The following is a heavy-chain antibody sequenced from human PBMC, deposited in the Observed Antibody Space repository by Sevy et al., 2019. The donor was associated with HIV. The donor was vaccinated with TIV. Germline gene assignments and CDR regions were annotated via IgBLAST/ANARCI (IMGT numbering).Heavy chain of an antibody. CDR3: MGGNSYGDAFNI. CDR1: GFSVRDNY. Sequence: GGSLRLSCVVSGFSVRDNYVSWVRQVPGRGLEWVSIIYSAGAIYYRDSVKGRFTISRHISENKVYLQMNSLRTEDTALYYCMGGNSYGDAFNIWGQGTKVTVSS. D-gene: IGHD5-18*01. CDR2: IYSAGAI. J-gene: IGHJ3*02. V-gene: IGHV3-53*04.